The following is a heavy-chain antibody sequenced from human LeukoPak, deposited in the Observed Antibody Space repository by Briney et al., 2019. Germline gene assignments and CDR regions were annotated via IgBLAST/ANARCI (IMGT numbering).Heavy chain of an antibody. D-gene: IGHD3-16*01. J-gene: IGHJ4*02. V-gene: IGHV4-34*01. CDR3: ARALGPIDY. Sequence: PSETLSLTCAVYGGSFSGYYWSWIRQPPGKGLEWIGEINHSGSTNYNPSLKSQVTISVDTSKNQFSLKLSSVTAADTAVYYCARALGPIDYWGQGTLVTVSS. CDR2: INHSGST. CDR1: GGSFSGYY.